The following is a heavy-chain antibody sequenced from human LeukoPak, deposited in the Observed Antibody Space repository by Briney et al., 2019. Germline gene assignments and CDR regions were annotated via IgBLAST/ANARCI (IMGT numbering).Heavy chain of an antibody. CDR3: AGAGATYYYGSGSYGPRYNWFDP. CDR1: GGSISSYY. CDR2: IYYSGST. Sequence: SETLSLTCTVSGGSISSYYWSWIRQPPGKGLEWIGYIYYSGSTNYNPSLKSRVTISVDTSKNQFSLKLSSVTAADTAVYYCAGAGATYYYGSGSYGPRYNWFDPWGQGTLVTVSS. J-gene: IGHJ5*02. D-gene: IGHD3-10*01. V-gene: IGHV4-59*01.